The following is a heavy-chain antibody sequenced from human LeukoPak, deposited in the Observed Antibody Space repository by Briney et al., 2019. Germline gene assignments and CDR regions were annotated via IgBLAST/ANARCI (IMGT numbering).Heavy chain of an antibody. Sequence: PGGSLRLSCAASGFTFSSYAMSWVRQAPGKGLEWVSAISGSGGSTYYADSVKGRFTISRDNSKNTLYLQMNSLRAEDTAVYYCAKPNKELELLDYFDYWGQGTLVTVSS. CDR1: GFTFSSYA. V-gene: IGHV3-23*01. D-gene: IGHD1-7*01. J-gene: IGHJ4*02. CDR2: ISGSGGST. CDR3: AKPNKELELLDYFDY.